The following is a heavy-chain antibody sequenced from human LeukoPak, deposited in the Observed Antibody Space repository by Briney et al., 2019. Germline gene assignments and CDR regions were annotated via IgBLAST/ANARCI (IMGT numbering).Heavy chain of an antibody. Sequence: SETLSLTCTVSGGSISSYYWGWIRQPPGKGLEWIGSIYYSGSTYYNPSLKSRVTISVDTSKNQFSLKLSSVTAADTAVYYCAGNLKGWFSFDYWGQGTLVTVSS. D-gene: IGHD6-19*01. J-gene: IGHJ4*02. CDR1: GGSISSYY. V-gene: IGHV4-39*01. CDR3: AGNLKGWFSFDY. CDR2: IYYSGST.